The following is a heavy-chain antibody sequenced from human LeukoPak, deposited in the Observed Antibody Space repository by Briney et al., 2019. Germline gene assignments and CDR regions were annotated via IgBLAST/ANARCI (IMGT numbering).Heavy chain of an antibody. D-gene: IGHD6-13*01. J-gene: IGHJ4*02. Sequence: GGSLRLSCAASGFTLSSFWMHWVRQAPGKGLVWVSRINSDGSSTTYADSVKGRFTISRDNAKNSLYLQMNRLRAEDTAVYYCARDESYSSDYWGQGTLVTVSS. CDR3: ARDESYSSDY. CDR1: GFTLSSFW. V-gene: IGHV3-74*01. CDR2: INSDGSST.